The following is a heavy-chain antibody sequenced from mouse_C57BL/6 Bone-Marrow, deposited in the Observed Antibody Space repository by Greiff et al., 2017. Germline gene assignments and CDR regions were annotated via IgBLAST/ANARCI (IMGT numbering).Heavy chain of an antibody. CDR1: GFTFSDYG. CDR3: ARHYYGTWFDY. J-gene: IGHJ2*01. Sequence: DVKLVESGGGLVKPGGSLKLSCAASGFTFSDYGMHWVRQAPEKGLEWVAYISSGSSTIYYADTVKGRFTISRDNAKNTLFLQMTSLRSEDTAMYYCARHYYGTWFDYWGQGTTLTVSS. D-gene: IGHD1-1*02. CDR2: ISSGSSTI. V-gene: IGHV5-17*01.